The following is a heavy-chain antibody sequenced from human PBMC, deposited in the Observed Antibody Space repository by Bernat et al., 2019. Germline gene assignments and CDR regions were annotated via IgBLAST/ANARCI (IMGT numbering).Heavy chain of an antibody. D-gene: IGHD4-17*01. CDR1: KFTFSSYG. CDR2: IWHDGSNE. Sequence: QVQLVESGGGVVQTERSQRLSCEASKFTFSSYGMHWVRQAPGKGLEWVAVIWHDGSNENYADSVKGRFTISRDNSKNTLYLQMNNLRAEDTAGYYCARVSLYGAPASAMDVWGQGTTVTVSS. CDR3: ARVSLYGAPASAMDV. J-gene: IGHJ6*02. V-gene: IGHV3-33*01.